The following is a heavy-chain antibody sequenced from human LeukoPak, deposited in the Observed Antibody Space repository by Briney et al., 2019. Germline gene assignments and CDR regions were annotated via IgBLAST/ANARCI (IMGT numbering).Heavy chain of an antibody. Sequence: ASVKVSCKASGYTFTSYGISWVRQAPGQGLEWMGWISAYNGNTNYAQKLQGRVTMTTDTSTSTAYMELRSLRSDDTAVYCCARDRALRGMVRGLFDPWGQGTLVTVSS. D-gene: IGHD3-10*01. J-gene: IGHJ5*02. CDR2: ISAYNGNT. CDR1: GYTFTSYG. CDR3: ARDRALRGMVRGLFDP. V-gene: IGHV1-18*01.